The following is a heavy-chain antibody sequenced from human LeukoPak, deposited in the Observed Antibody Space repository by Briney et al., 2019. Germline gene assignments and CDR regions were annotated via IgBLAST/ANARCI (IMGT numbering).Heavy chain of an antibody. Sequence: PSETLSLTCAVYGGSFSGYYWSWIRQPPGKGLEWIGEINHGGSTNYNPSLKSRVTIPVDTSKNQFSLRLSSVTAADTAVYYCARAPGIAAPDYWGQGTLVTVSS. CDR3: ARAPGIAAPDY. D-gene: IGHD6-13*01. CDR1: GGSFSGYY. V-gene: IGHV4-34*01. CDR2: INHGGST. J-gene: IGHJ4*02.